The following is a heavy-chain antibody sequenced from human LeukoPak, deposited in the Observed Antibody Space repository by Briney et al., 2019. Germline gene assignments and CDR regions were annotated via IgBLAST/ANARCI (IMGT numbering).Heavy chain of an antibody. J-gene: IGHJ6*03. CDR2: ISAYNGNT. CDR1: GYTFTSYG. Sequence: ASVKVSCKASGYTFTSYGISWVRQAPGQGLEWMGWISAYNGNTNYAQKLRGRVTMTTDTSTSTAYMELRSLRSDDTAVYYCARGIPIVVVPAAIRDYYYYYYMDVWGKGTTVTVSS. CDR3: ARGIPIVVVPAAIRDYYYYYYMDV. V-gene: IGHV1-18*01. D-gene: IGHD2-2*01.